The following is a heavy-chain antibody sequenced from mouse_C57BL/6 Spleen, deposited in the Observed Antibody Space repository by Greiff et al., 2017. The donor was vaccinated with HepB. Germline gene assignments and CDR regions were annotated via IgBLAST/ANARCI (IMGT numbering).Heavy chain of an antibody. CDR2: INPGSGGT. V-gene: IGHV1-54*01. CDR3: ARRKGKNWATDY. CDR1: GYAFTNYL. Sequence: QVQLQQSGAELVRPGTSVKVSCKASGYAFTNYLIEWVKQRPGQGLEWIGVINPGSGGTNYNEKFKGKATLTADKSSSTAYMQLSSLTSEDSAVYFCARRKGKNWATDYWGQGTTLTVSS. D-gene: IGHD4-1*01. J-gene: IGHJ2*01.